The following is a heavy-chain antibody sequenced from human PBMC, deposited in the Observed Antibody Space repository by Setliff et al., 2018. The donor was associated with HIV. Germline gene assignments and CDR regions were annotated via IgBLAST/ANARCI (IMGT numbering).Heavy chain of an antibody. CDR2: IYFSGST. V-gene: IGHV4-61*02. J-gene: IGHJ4*02. D-gene: IGHD3-10*01. CDR1: GGSFSSVSYY. CDR3: ARSSYYGSGSYTDY. Sequence: SSETLSLTCTVSGGSFSSVSYYWNWIRQPAGKGLEWIGRIYFSGSTNYNPSLKSRVTISVDTSKKQFSLKLRSVTAADTAVYYCARSSYYGSGSYTDYWGQGTLVTVSS.